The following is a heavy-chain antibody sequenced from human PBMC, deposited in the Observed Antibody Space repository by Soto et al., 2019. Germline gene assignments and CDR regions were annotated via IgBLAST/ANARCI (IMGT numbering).Heavy chain of an antibody. V-gene: IGHV4-59*01. CDR1: GGSISSYY. J-gene: IGHJ5*02. D-gene: IGHD6-6*01. Sequence: SETLSLTCTVSGGSISSYYWSWIRQPPGKGLEWIGYIYYSGSTNYNPSLKSRVTISVDTSKNQFSLKLSSVTAADTAVYYCAQISSSRYQDWFDPWGQGTLVTVSS. CDR3: AQISSSRYQDWFDP. CDR2: IYYSGST.